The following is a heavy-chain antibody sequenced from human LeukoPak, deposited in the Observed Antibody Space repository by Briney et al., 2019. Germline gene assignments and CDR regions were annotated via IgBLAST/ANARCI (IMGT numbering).Heavy chain of an antibody. Sequence: GRSLRLSCAASGFTFSSYCMHWVRQAPGKGLEWVAVISYDGSNKYYADSVKGRFTISRDNSKNTLYLQMNRLRAEDTAVYYCAKEGGGWGYFDWLLSYWGQGTLVTVSS. D-gene: IGHD3-9*01. CDR1: GFTFSSYC. CDR2: ISYDGSNK. V-gene: IGHV3-30*18. J-gene: IGHJ4*02. CDR3: AKEGGGWGYFDWLLSY.